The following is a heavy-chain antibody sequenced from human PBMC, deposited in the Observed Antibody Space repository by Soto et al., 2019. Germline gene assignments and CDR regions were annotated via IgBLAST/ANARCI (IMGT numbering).Heavy chain of an antibody. J-gene: IGHJ4*02. D-gene: IGHD2-15*01. V-gene: IGHV3-23*01. CDR2: ISGSGGST. CDR3: ATFSPYIVVVVAATGFDY. CDR1: GFTFSSYA. Sequence: GGSLRLSCAASGFTFSSYAMSWVRQAPGKGLEWVSAISGSGGSTYYADSVKGRFTISRDNSKNTLYLQMNSLRAEDTAVYYCATFSPYIVVVVAATGFDYWGQGTLVTVSS.